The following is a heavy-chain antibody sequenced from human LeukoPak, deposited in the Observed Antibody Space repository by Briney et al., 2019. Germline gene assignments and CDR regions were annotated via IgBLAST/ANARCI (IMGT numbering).Heavy chain of an antibody. D-gene: IGHD3-9*01. Sequence: GGSLRLSCAASGFTFDDYGMSWVRQAPGKGLEWVSGINWNGGSTGYADSVKGRFTISRDNAKNSLYLQMNSLRAEDTALYYCARDRSYDTLTGYAFDYWGQGTLVTVSS. CDR3: ARDRSYDTLTGYAFDY. CDR1: GFTFDDYG. J-gene: IGHJ4*02. V-gene: IGHV3-20*04. CDR2: INWNGGST.